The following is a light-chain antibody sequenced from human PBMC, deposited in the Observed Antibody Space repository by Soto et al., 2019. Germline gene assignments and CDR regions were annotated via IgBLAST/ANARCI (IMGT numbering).Light chain of an antibody. CDR1: SSDIGAYKH. CDR3: SSYTTSSTQV. V-gene: IGLV2-14*01. Sequence: QSALTQPASVSGSPGQSITISCTGTSSDIGAYKHVSWYQQHPGKAPKLMIYEVSNRPSGVSNRFSGSKSGNTASLTISGLQAEDEADYYCSSYTTSSTQVFGTGTKVTAL. J-gene: IGLJ1*01. CDR2: EVS.